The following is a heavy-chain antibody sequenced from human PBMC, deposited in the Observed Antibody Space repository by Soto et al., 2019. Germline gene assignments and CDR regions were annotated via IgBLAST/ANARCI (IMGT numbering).Heavy chain of an antibody. J-gene: IGHJ6*02. D-gene: IGHD2-15*01. V-gene: IGHV4-59*08. CDR3: ARQMFIGGMDV. CDR2: IYYSGST. CDR1: GASISSYY. Sequence: QVQLQESGPGLVKPSETLSLTCTVSGASISSYYWSWIRQPPGKGLEWIGYIYYSGSTNYNPSLNSRVTISVDTSKNQFSLRLSSVTAADTAVYHCARQMFIGGMDVWGQGTTVTVSS.